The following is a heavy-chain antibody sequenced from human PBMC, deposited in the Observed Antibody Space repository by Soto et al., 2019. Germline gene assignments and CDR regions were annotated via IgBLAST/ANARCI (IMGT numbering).Heavy chain of an antibody. V-gene: IGHV3-64D*06. CDR2: ISPDGGGT. CDR1: GITFRISA. J-gene: IGHJ4*02. D-gene: IGHD3-22*01. CDR3: VKGEYYYDSSGYYPFDY. Sequence: GGSLRHSCSASGITFRISAMRRLPQAPGRGLEYVSSISPDGGGTHYADSVKGRFTISRDNSKNTHYLQMGSLRIDDSAVYYCVKGEYYYDSSGYYPFDYWGQGT.